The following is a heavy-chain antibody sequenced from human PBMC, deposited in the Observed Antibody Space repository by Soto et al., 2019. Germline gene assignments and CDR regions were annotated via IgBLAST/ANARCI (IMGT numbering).Heavy chain of an antibody. J-gene: IGHJ3*02. D-gene: IGHD3-3*01. CDR2: INHSGST. CDR3: ARGEITIFGVVIAHDAFDI. Sequence: SETLSLTXAVYGGSFSGYYWSWIRQPPGKGLEWIGEINHSGSTNYNPSLKSRVTISVDTSKNQFSLKLSSVTAADTAVYYCARGEITIFGVVIAHDAFDIWGQGTMVTVSS. CDR1: GGSFSGYY. V-gene: IGHV4-34*01.